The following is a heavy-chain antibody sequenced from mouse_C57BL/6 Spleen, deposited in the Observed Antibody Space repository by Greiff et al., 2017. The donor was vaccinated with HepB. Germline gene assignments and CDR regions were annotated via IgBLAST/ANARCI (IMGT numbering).Heavy chain of an antibody. CDR3: ARAYSNYYYAMDY. Sequence: EVHLVESGGGLVKPGGSLKLSCAASGFTFSDYGMHWVRQAPEKGLEWVAYISSGSSTIYYADTVKGRFTISRDNAKNTLFLQMTSLRSEDTAMYYCARAYSNYYYAMDYWGQGTSVTVSS. D-gene: IGHD2-5*01. V-gene: IGHV5-17*01. CDR1: GFTFSDYG. J-gene: IGHJ4*01. CDR2: ISSGSSTI.